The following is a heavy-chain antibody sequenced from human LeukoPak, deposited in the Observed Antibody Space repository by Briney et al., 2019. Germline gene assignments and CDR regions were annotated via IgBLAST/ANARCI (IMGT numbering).Heavy chain of an antibody. CDR2: ISGSGGST. D-gene: IGHD3-10*01. CDR3: AKLSLSGRSQSADY. Sequence: QPGGSLRLSCAASGFTFSSYAMSWVRQAPGKGLEWVSAISGSGGSTYYADSVKGRFTISRDNSKNTLYLQMNSLRAEDTAVYYYAKLSLSGRSQSADYWGQGTLVTVSS. J-gene: IGHJ4*02. V-gene: IGHV3-23*01. CDR1: GFTFSSYA.